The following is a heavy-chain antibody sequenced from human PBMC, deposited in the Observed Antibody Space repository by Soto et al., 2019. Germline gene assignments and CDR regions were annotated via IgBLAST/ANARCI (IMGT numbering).Heavy chain of an antibody. J-gene: IGHJ6*02. V-gene: IGHV1-2*02. CDR3: AKGLKDIVVVVAATPGTYYYYGMDV. CDR1: GYTFTGYY. D-gene: IGHD2-15*01. Sequence: ASVKVSCKASGYTFTGYYMHWVRQAPGQGLEWMGWINPNRGGTNYAQKFQGRVTMTRDTSISTAYMELSRLRSDDTAVYYCAKGLKDIVVVVAATPGTYYYYGMDVWGQGTTVTVSS. CDR2: INPNRGGT.